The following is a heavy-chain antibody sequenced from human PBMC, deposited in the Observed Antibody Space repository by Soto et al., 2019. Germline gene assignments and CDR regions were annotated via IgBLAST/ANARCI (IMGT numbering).Heavy chain of an antibody. D-gene: IGHD5-12*01. Sequence: EVQLLESGGGLVQPGGSLRLSCAASGFTFSSYAMSWVRQAPGKGLEWVSAISGSGGSTFYADSVKGRFTISRDTSKNTLVLQMNSLRAEDTAVDYCAEDRGRGYDGFDSWGQGTLVTVSS. J-gene: IGHJ5*01. CDR2: ISGSGGST. V-gene: IGHV3-23*01. CDR3: AEDRGRGYDGFDS. CDR1: GFTFSSYA.